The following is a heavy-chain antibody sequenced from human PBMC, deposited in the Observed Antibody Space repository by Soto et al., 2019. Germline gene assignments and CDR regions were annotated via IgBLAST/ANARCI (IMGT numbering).Heavy chain of an antibody. Sequence: SVKVSCKASGGTFSSYAISWVRQAPGQGLEWMGGIIPIFGTANYAQKFQGRVTITADESTSTAYMELSSLRSEDTAVYYCASRYSGSYYSILTLDYWGQGALVTVSS. CDR3: ASRYSGSYYSILTLDY. V-gene: IGHV1-69*13. CDR2: IIPIFGTA. D-gene: IGHD1-26*01. J-gene: IGHJ4*02. CDR1: GGTFSSYA.